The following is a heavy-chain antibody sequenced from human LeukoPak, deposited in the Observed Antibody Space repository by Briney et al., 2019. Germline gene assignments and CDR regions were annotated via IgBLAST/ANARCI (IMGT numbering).Heavy chain of an antibody. Sequence: PGVSLRLSCAASGFTLSSSAMRWVRQAPGKGLEWVSAISNNGGYTYYADSVQGRFTISRDNSKSTLCLQMNSLRAEDTAVYYCAKQLGYCSDGSCYFPYWGQGTLVTVSS. CDR2: ISNNGGYT. V-gene: IGHV3-23*01. CDR1: GFTLSSSA. D-gene: IGHD2-15*01. J-gene: IGHJ4*02. CDR3: AKQLGYCSDGSCYFPY.